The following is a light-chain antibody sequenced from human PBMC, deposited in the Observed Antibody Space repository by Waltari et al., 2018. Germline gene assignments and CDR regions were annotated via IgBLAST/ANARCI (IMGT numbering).Light chain of an antibody. J-gene: IGLJ2*01. CDR2: EVS. V-gene: IGLV2-8*01. CDR3: SSYAGSNEV. CDR1: SSDVGGYTY. Sequence: QSALTQPPSASGSPGQSVTISCTRTSSDVGGYTYVSWYQQPPGKAPKRMIYEVSKRPSGVPVRFSGSKSGNTASLTVSGLQAEDEADYYCSSYAGSNEVFGGGTKLTVL.